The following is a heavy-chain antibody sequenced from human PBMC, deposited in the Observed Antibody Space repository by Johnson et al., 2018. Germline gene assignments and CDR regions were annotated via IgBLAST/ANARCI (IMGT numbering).Heavy chain of an antibody. J-gene: IGHJ6*02. CDR2: IYYSGST. CDR1: GGSISSYY. Sequence: QVQLQESGPGLVKPSEPLSLTCTVSGGSISSYYWSWIRQPPGKGLEWIGYIYYSGSTNYNPSPKSRVTISVDTSKNQLSLKLSSVTAADTAGYYCARGPRVVYYYYGMDVWGQGTTVTVSS. V-gene: IGHV4-59*01. CDR3: ARGPRVVYYYYGMDV. D-gene: IGHD4-23*01.